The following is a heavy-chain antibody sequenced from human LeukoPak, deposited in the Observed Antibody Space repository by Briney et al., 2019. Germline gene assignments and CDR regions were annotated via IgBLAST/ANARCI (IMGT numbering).Heavy chain of an antibody. CDR3: AKDGVVRGVITLFDY. CDR2: ISYDGSNK. J-gene: IGHJ4*02. V-gene: IGHV3-30*18. CDR1: GGSISSSSYY. Sequence: LSLTCTVSGGSISSSSYYWGWVRQAPGKGLEWVAVISYDGSNKYYADSVKGRFTISRDNSKNTLYLQMNSLRAEDTAVYYCAKDGVVRGVITLFDYWGQGTLVTVSS. D-gene: IGHD3-10*01.